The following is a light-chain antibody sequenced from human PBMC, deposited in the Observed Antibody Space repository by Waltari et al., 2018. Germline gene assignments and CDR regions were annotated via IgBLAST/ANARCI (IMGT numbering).Light chain of an antibody. CDR2: AVS. Sequence: QSALTQPASVSASPGQSITISFTGTSTAIGSYSLVSWYQPHPGNAPKLMIFAVSQRPSGVSNRFSGSKSGNTASLTISGLQAEDEADYHCCSYAGNSIYVFGTGTKVTVL. J-gene: IGLJ1*01. CDR3: CSYAGNSIYV. CDR1: STAIGSYSL. V-gene: IGLV2-23*02.